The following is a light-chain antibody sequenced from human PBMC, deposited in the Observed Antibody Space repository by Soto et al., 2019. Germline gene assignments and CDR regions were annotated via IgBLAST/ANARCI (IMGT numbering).Light chain of an antibody. CDR1: QSLAYIDGNTY. J-gene: IGKJ2*01. Sequence: EVVMTQSPLSLPVTLGQPASISCRSSQSLAYIDGNTYLTWFHQRPGQSPRRLIYYVSNRDSGVPDRLSGSGSGTDFILKIIRVEAEDAGLYYCMQSTHWPPYTFGQGTKLEIK. CDR2: YVS. V-gene: IGKV2-30*01. CDR3: MQSTHWPPYT.